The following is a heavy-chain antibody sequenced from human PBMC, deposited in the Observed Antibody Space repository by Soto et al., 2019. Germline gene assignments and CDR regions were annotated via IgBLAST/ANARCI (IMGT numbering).Heavy chain of an antibody. CDR3: ARDAGTPYYYYGMDV. CDR2: IIPIFGTA. V-gene: IGHV1-69*06. D-gene: IGHD1-1*01. Sequence: SVKVSCKASGGTSSSYAISWVRQAPGQGLEWMGGIIPIFGTANYAQKFQGRVTITADKSTSTAYMELSSLRSEDTAVYYCARDAGTPYYYYGMDVWGQGTTVTVSS. CDR1: GGTSSSYA. J-gene: IGHJ6*02.